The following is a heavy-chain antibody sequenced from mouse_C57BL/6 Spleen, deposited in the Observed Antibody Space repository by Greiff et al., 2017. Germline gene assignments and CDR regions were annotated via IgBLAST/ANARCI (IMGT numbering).Heavy chain of an antibody. CDR2: IDPNSGGT. J-gene: IGHJ2*01. CDR3: ARSFTTVVAEYYFDY. D-gene: IGHD1-1*01. CDR1: GYTFTSYW. V-gene: IGHV1-72*01. Sequence: QVHVKQPGAELVKPGASVTLSCKASGYTFTSYWMHWVKQRPGRGLEWIGRIDPNSGGTKYNEKFKSKATLTVDKPSSTAYMQLSSLTSEDSAVYYCARSFTTVVAEYYFDYWGQGTTLTVSS.